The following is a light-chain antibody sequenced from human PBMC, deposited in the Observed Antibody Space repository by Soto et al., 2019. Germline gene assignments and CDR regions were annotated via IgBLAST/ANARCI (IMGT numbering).Light chain of an antibody. Sequence: QSVLTQPPSASGTPGQRVTISCSGSSSNIGSNFVYWYQQFPGTAPKLLIYRNNQRPSGVPDRFSGSKSGTSASLAISGLPSEDEADYYCQSYDTGLTGHVLFGGGTKLTVL. CDR2: RNN. J-gene: IGLJ2*01. CDR1: SSNIGSNF. CDR3: QSYDTGLTGHVL. V-gene: IGLV1-47*01.